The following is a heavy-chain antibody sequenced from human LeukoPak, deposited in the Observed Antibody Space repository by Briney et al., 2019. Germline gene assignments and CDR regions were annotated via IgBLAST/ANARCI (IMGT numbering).Heavy chain of an antibody. J-gene: IGHJ3*02. Sequence: ASVKVSCKASGYTFTSYYMHWVRQAPGQGLEWMGIINPSGGSTSYAQKFQGRVTMTRDMSTSTVYMELSRLRSDDTAVYYCTRGSYPFDAFDIWGQGTMVTVSS. CDR1: GYTFTSYY. V-gene: IGHV1-46*03. D-gene: IGHD1-26*01. CDR3: TRGSYPFDAFDI. CDR2: INPSGGST.